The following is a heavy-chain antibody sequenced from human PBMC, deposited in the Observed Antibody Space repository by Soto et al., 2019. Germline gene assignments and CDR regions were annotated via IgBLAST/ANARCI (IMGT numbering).Heavy chain of an antibody. Sequence: GGSLRLSCAASGFTFSSYAMSWVRQAPGKGLEWVSAISGGGGSTYYADSVKGRVTISRDNSKNTLYLQMNSLRAEDTAVYYCAKVSLGATTITDYYYYGMDVWGQGTTVTVSS. V-gene: IGHV3-23*01. CDR3: AKVSLGATTITDYYYYGMDV. CDR2: ISGGGGST. D-gene: IGHD1-26*01. CDR1: GFTFSSYA. J-gene: IGHJ6*02.